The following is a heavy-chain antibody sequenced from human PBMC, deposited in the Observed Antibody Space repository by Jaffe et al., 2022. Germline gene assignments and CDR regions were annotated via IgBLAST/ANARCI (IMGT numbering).Heavy chain of an antibody. Sequence: QVQLVESGGGVVQPGRSLRLSCAASGFTFSSYGMHWVRQAPGKGLEWVAVISYDGSNKYYADSVKGRFTISRDNSKNTLYLQMNSLRAEDTAVYYCAKTPGYNWNYGPIDYWGQGTLVTVSS. D-gene: IGHD1-7*01. CDR1: GFTFSSYG. CDR2: ISYDGSNK. V-gene: IGHV3-30*18. CDR3: AKTPGYNWNYGPIDY. J-gene: IGHJ4*02.